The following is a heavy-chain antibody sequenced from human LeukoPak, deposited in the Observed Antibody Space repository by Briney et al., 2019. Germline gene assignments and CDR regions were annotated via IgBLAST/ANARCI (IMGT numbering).Heavy chain of an antibody. V-gene: IGHV4-34*01. CDR1: GGSFSGYY. D-gene: IGHD3-9*01. J-gene: IGHJ4*02. Sequence: SETLSLTCAVYGGSFSGYYWSWIRQPPGKGLEWIGEINHSGSTNCNPSLKSRVTISVDTSKNQFSLKLSSVTAADTAVYYCAYYDILTGYSVFDYWGQGTLVTVSS. CDR2: INHSGST. CDR3: AYYDILTGYSVFDY.